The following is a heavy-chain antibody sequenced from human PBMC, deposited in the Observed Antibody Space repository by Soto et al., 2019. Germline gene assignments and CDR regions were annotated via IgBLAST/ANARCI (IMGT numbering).Heavy chain of an antibody. CDR2: FDPEDGET. V-gene: IGHV1-24*01. CDR1: GYTLTELS. CDR3: AAPWPLWFGELSPLDY. D-gene: IGHD3-10*01. J-gene: IGHJ4*02. Sequence: ASVKVSCKVSGYTLTELSMHWVRQAPGKGLEWMGGFDPEDGETIYAQKFQGRVTMTEDTSTDTAYMELSSLRSEDTAVYYCAAPWPLWFGELSPLDYRGQGTLVTVSS.